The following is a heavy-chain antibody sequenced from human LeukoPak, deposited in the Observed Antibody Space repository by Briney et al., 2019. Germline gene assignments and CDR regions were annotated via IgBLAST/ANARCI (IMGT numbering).Heavy chain of an antibody. J-gene: IGHJ6*02. CDR3: ARDVYSSGWYGEVDGMDV. CDR2: IKQDGSEK. D-gene: IGHD6-19*01. V-gene: IGHV3-7*01. CDR1: GFTFSSYW. Sequence: GGSLRLSCAASGFTFSSYWMTWVRQAPGKGLEWVANIKQDGSEKYYVDSVKGRFTISRDNAKNSLYLQMNSLRAEDTAVYYCARDVYSSGWYGEVDGMDVWGQGTTVTVSS.